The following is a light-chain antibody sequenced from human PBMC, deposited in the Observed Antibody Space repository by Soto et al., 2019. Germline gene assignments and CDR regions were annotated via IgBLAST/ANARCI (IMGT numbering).Light chain of an antibody. V-gene: IGLV2-14*01. CDR3: SSYTTTSTLV. Sequence: QSVLTQPASVSGSPGQSITIACTGTNRDVGSYILVSWYQQRPGEAPKLIISEVRNRPSGISYRFTGSKSGNTASLTISGLQAEDEADYYCSSYTTTSTLVFGGGTKLTVL. CDR2: EVR. J-gene: IGLJ3*02. CDR1: NRDVGSYIL.